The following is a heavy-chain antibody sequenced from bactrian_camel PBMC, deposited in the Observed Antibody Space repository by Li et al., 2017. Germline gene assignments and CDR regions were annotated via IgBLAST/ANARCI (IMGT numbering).Heavy chain of an antibody. CDR1: GYTSSGNF. CDR2: IDNDGSI. J-gene: IGHJ6*01. Sequence: HVQLVESGGASVQAGGSLRLSCATSGYTSSGNFIAWFRQAPGKEREGVALIDNDGSIYYASPVNGRFTLSRDRVKDTADLYLQMDGLKPDDTAMYYCAALGTVCYDPTRLTSQLRSLYSLGNVNWYNRFGYWGQGTQVTVS. D-gene: IGHD7*01. CDR3: AALGTVCYDPTRLTSQLRSLYSLGNVNWYNRFGY. V-gene: IGHV3S9*01.